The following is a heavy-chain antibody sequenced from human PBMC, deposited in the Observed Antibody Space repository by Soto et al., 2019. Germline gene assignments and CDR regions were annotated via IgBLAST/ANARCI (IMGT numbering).Heavy chain of an antibody. V-gene: IGHV3-74*01. J-gene: IGHJ6*03. CDR1: GFTFDSHW. CDR3: AKDLGTDDFWSAYYTYYYMDV. CDR2: IKTDGYAA. Sequence: ESGGVLVQPGGSLRLSCVASGFTFDSHWMHWVRQAPGEGLVWVSRIKTDGYAAAYADSVKGRFTISRDNTKNTVYLQMNSLRAEDSAVYYCAKDLGTDDFWSAYYTYYYMDVWGKGTTVTVSS. D-gene: IGHD3-3*01.